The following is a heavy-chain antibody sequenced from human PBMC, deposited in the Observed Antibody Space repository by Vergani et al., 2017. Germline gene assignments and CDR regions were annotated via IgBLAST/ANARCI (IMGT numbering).Heavy chain of an antibody. CDR2: ISSSSSTI. V-gene: IGHV3-48*01. CDR3: ARKEARRKRQQLVRYNWFDP. CDR1: GFTFSSYS. J-gene: IGHJ5*02. D-gene: IGHD6-13*01. Sequence: EVQLVGSGGGLVQPGGSLRLSCAASGFTFSSYSMNWVRQAPGKGLEWVSYISSSSSTIYYADSVKGRFTISRDNAKNSLYLQMNSLRVEDTAVYYCARKEARRKRQQLVRYNWFDPWGQGTLVTVSS.